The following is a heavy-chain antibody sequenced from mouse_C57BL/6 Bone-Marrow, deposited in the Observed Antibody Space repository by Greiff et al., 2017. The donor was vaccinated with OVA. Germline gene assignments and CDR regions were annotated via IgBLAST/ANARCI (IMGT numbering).Heavy chain of an antibody. CDR3: ARDHHYSNLAY. CDR1: GFTFSSYA. Sequence: EVKLVESGGGLVKPGGSLKLSCAASGFTFSSYAMSWVRQTPEKRLEWVATISDGGSYTYYPDNVKGRFTISRDNAKNNLYLQMSHLTSEDTAMYYCARDHHYSNLAYWGQGTLVTVSA. D-gene: IGHD2-5*01. V-gene: IGHV5-4*01. J-gene: IGHJ3*01. CDR2: ISDGGSYT.